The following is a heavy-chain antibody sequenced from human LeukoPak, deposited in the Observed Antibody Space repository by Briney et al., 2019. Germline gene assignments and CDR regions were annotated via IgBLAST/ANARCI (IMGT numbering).Heavy chain of an antibody. CDR2: ISSNGGST. CDR3: ARDKYYDSSGYYFYFDY. Sequence: PGGSLRLSCAASGXTFSSYAVHWVRQAPGKGLEYVSAISSNGGSTYYANSVKGRFTISRDNSKNTLYLQMGSLRAEDMAVYYCARDKYYDSSGYYFYFDYWGQGTLVTVSS. D-gene: IGHD3-22*01. V-gene: IGHV3-64*01. CDR1: GXTFSSYA. J-gene: IGHJ4*02.